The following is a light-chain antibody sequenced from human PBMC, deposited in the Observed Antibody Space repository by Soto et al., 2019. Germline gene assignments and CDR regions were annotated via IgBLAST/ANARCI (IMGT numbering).Light chain of an antibody. CDR1: QSLS. V-gene: IGKV3-20*01. Sequence: EIVLTQSPGTLSLSPGERAILSYRASQSLSSRQAPRLLIYGASSRVTGVPDRFSGSGSATDFTLTISRLEPEDFAVYFCQHYGGSLWTFGQGTKVDIK. CDR3: QHYGGSLWT. J-gene: IGKJ1*01. CDR2: GAS.